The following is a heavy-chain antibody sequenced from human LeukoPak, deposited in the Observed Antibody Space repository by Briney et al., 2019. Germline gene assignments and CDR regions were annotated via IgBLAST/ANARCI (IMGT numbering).Heavy chain of an antibody. CDR1: GFTFSSYA. Sequence: GGSLRLSCAASGFTFSSYAMSWVRQAPGKGLEWVAVISYDGSNKYYADSVKGRFTISRDNSKNTLYLQMNSLRAEDTAVYYCARDLYYYDSSGYSPGYWGQGTLVTVSS. CDR2: ISYDGSNK. CDR3: ARDLYYYDSSGYSPGY. V-gene: IGHV3-30-3*01. J-gene: IGHJ4*02. D-gene: IGHD3-22*01.